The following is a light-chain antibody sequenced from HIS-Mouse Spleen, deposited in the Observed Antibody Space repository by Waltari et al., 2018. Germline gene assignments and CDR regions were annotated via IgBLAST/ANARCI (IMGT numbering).Light chain of an antibody. Sequence: QSALTQPASVSGSPGQPITIPCTGTSSDVGSYNLVSWYQQHPGKAPKLMIYEGSKRPSGVSNRFSGSNSGNTATLTISGTQAMDEADYYCQAWDSSYSVFGGGTKLTVL. CDR1: SSDVGSYNL. V-gene: IGLV2-14*02. CDR3: QAWDSSYSV. J-gene: IGLJ2*01. CDR2: EGS.